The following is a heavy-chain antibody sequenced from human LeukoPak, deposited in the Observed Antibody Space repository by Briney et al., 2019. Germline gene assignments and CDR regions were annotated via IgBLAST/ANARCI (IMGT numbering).Heavy chain of an antibody. CDR3: ARGIAQWPRVDY. Sequence: SETLSLTCTVSGYSISSGYYWGWIRQPPGKGLKWIGSISHSGSTYYNPSLKSRVTISVDTSKNQFSLKLSSVTAADTAVYYCARGIAQWPRVDYWGQGTLVTVSS. CDR1: GYSISSGYY. CDR2: ISHSGST. V-gene: IGHV4-38-2*02. J-gene: IGHJ4*02. D-gene: IGHD6-19*01.